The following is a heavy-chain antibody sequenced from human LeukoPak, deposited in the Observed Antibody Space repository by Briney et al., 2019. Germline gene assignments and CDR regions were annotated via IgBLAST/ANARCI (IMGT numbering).Heavy chain of an antibody. J-gene: IGHJ4*02. CDR1: GFTFSSYS. CDR2: ISSSSYI. V-gene: IGHV3-21*01. Sequence: PGGSLRLSCAASGFTFSSYSMNWVRQAPGKGLEWVSSISSSSYIYYVDSVKGRFTISRDNAKNSLYLQMNSLRAEDTAVYYCARDLGYSSQVFDYWGQGTLVTVSS. CDR3: ARDLGYSSQVFDY. D-gene: IGHD6-13*01.